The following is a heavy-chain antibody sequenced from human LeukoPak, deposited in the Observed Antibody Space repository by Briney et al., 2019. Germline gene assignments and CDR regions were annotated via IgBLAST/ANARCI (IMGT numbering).Heavy chain of an antibody. CDR3: ARVPTHIYCSSTSCYGRGGAFDI. D-gene: IGHD2-2*01. V-gene: IGHV1-18*01. CDR2: ISAYNGNT. Sequence: GASVKVSCKASGYTFTSYGISWVRQAPGQGLEWMGWISAYNGNTNYAQKLQGRVTMTTDTSTSTAYMELRSLRSDDTAVYYCARVPTHIYCSSTSCYGRGGAFDIWGQGTMVTVSS. CDR1: GYTFTSYG. J-gene: IGHJ3*02.